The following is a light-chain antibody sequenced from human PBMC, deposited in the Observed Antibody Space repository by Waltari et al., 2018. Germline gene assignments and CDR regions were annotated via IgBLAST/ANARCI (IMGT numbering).Light chain of an antibody. Sequence: QSVLTQPPSVSGAPGPRVIISCTGTRSTIGAGFDLRWYQPVPGAAPRLLIFGNSNRPSGVPDRFSGSKSGSSASLAITGLLPEDEADYYCQSFDSSMSGSVFGGGTKLTVL. CDR3: QSFDSSMSGSV. V-gene: IGLV1-40*01. CDR1: RSTIGAGFD. CDR2: GNS. J-gene: IGLJ2*01.